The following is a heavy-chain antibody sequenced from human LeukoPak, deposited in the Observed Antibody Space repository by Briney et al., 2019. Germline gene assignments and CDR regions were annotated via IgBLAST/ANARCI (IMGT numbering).Heavy chain of an antibody. V-gene: IGHV1-18*01. Sequence: ASVKVSCKASGYTFTSYGISWVRQAPGQGLEWMGWISAYNGNTNYAQKLQGRVTMTTDTSTSTANMELRSLRSDDTAVYYCARDLWYYDSSGHSVIDYWGQGTLVTVSS. J-gene: IGHJ4*02. D-gene: IGHD3-22*01. CDR2: ISAYNGNT. CDR1: GYTFTSYG. CDR3: ARDLWYYDSSGHSVIDY.